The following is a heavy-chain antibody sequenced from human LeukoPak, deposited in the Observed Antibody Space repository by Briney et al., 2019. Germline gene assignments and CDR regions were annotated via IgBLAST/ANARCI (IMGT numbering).Heavy chain of an antibody. CDR3: ARCSPGDSSNFYAVLQY. Sequence: SVKVSCKASGYTFTNYGISWVRLTPGQGLEWLGGIIPVFVTTTYAQKFQAKVTMTADKATNTAYLEISSLTSDDTAVYYCARCSPGDSSNFYAVLQYWGQGTQVTVST. CDR1: GYTFTNYG. J-gene: IGHJ4*02. D-gene: IGHD3-22*01. CDR2: IIPVFVTT. V-gene: IGHV1-69*06.